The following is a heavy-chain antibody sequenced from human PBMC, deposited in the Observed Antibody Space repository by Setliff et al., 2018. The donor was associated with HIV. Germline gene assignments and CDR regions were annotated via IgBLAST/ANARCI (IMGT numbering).Heavy chain of an antibody. Sequence: PGGSLRLSCAASGFTFSSYTMNWVRLAPGKGLEWVASISKSGSQTYYGDSVKGRFTVSRDNAKNLLYLQMNKVGVADSAVYSCAREVGDFWSGGDHFDLWGRGTQVTAPQ. CDR2: ISKSGSQT. J-gene: IGHJ2*01. CDR1: GFTFSSYT. CDR3: AREVGDFWSGGDHFDL. V-gene: IGHV3-21*06. D-gene: IGHD3-3*01.